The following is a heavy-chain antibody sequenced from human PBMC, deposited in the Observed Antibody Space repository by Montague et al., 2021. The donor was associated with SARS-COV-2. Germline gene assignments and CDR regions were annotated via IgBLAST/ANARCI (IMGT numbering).Heavy chain of an antibody. CDR2: IQHSRII. J-gene: IGHJ3*01. CDR1: GGSFSDYY. CDR3: WMGGGNGVFDL. Sequence: SETLSLTCAVSGGSFSDYYWSWIRQPPGKGLEWIGLEWIGEIQHSRIINYNPSLKSRVTISVYASRNQLSLKLSSVTAADTAVYYCWMGGGNGVFDLWGQGTMVTVSS. V-gene: IGHV4-34*01. D-gene: IGHD2-8*01.